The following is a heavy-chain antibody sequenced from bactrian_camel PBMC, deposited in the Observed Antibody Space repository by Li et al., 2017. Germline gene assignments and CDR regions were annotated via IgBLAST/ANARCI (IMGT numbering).Heavy chain of an antibody. CDR3: AASTPYGGSCGGDFAY. D-gene: IGHD6*01. CDR2: FYIGGDTK. Sequence: HVQLVESGGGSVQAGGSLRLSCAASRYLYVTNCVGWFRQAPGKQREGVAAFYIGGDTKYYADNVKGRFTVSQDGATKTVFLQMNNLKPEDTAIYSCAASTPYGGSCGGDFAYWGQGTQVTVS. V-gene: IGHV3S54*01. CDR1: RYLYVTNC. J-gene: IGHJ6*01.